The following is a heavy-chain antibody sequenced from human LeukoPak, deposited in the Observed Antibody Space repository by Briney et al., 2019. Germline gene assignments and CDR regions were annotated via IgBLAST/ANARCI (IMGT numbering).Heavy chain of an antibody. CDR3: AKASVGARFFDP. D-gene: IGHD1-26*01. J-gene: IGHJ5*02. CDR1: GGSISSSNW. CDR2: IYHSGST. V-gene: IGHV4-4*02. Sequence: SSETLSLTCAVSGGSISSSNWWSWVRQPPGKGLEWIGEIYHSGSTNYNPSLKSRVTISVDKSKNQFSLKLSSVTAADTAVYYCAKASVGARFFDPWGQGTLVTVSS.